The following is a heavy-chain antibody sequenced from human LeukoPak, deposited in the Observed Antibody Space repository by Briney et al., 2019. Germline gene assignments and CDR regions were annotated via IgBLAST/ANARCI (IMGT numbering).Heavy chain of an antibody. J-gene: IGHJ3*02. Sequence: ASVKVSCKASGYTFTSYSMNWVRQAPGQGLEWLGWINTNTGNPTYAQGFTGRFVFSLDSSVNTAYLQISSLKAENTAVYYCARVVHPYDYESSGLTYDAFDIWGQGTMVTVSS. CDR1: GYTFTSYS. CDR3: ARVVHPYDYESSGLTYDAFDI. D-gene: IGHD3-22*01. V-gene: IGHV7-4-1*02. CDR2: INTNTGNP.